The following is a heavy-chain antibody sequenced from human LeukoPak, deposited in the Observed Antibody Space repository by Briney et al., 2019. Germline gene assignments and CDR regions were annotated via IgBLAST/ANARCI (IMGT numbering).Heavy chain of an antibody. CDR3: ARRLTTPPPYYYYYYGMDV. CDR2: IYYSGST. J-gene: IGHJ6*02. CDR1: GGSISSSSYY. Sequence: PSETLSLTCTVSGGSISSSSYYWGWIRQPPGKGLEWIGSIYYSGSTYYNPSLKSRVTISVDTSKNQFSLKLSSVTAADTAVYYCARRLTTPPPYYYYYYGMDVWGQGTTVTVSS. D-gene: IGHD4-11*01. V-gene: IGHV4-39*01.